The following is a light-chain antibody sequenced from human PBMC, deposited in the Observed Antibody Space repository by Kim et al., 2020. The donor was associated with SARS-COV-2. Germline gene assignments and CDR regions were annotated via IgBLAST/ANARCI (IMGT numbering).Light chain of an antibody. CDR2: DAS. Sequence: EIVLTQSPATLSLSPGERATLSCRASQSVSSYLAWYQQKPGQAPRLLIYDASNTATGIPGRFSGSGSGTDFTLTISSLEPEDFAVYYCQQRSKWPLTFGGGTKLEIK. V-gene: IGKV3-11*01. J-gene: IGKJ4*01. CDR1: QSVSSY. CDR3: QQRSKWPLT.